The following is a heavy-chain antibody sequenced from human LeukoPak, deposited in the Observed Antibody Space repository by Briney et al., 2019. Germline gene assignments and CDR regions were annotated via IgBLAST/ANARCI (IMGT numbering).Heavy chain of an antibody. J-gene: IGHJ5*02. CDR3: AREGLSHYYDSSGYYGWFDP. CDR1: GFTFSSYA. Sequence: GGSLRLSCAASGFTFSSYAMHWVRQAPGKGLEWVAVISYDGSKKYYADSVKGRFTISRDNSKNTLDLQMNSLRAEDTAVYYCAREGLSHYYDSSGYYGWFDPWGQGTLVTVSS. D-gene: IGHD3-22*01. V-gene: IGHV3-30*04. CDR2: ISYDGSKK.